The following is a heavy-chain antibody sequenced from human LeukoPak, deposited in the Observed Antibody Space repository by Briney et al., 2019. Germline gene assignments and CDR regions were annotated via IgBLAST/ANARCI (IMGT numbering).Heavy chain of an antibody. J-gene: IGHJ4*02. CDR1: GGSINSYY. CDR3: ARAGYYYATREYYFDY. CDR2: IYTTGST. Sequence: SETLSLTCTVSGGSINSYYWSWIRQPAGKGLEWIGHIYTTGSTNYNPSLKSRVTMSIDTSKNQFSLKLSSVTAADTAVYYCARAGYYYATREYYFDYWGQGTLVTVSS. V-gene: IGHV4-4*07. D-gene: IGHD3-10*01.